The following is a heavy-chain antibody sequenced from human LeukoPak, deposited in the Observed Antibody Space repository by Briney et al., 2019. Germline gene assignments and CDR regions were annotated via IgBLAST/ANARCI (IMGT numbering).Heavy chain of an antibody. CDR3: AKDKDYDSSGNWFDP. CDR1: GFTFDDYA. V-gene: IGHV3-9*01. CDR2: ISWNSGSI. D-gene: IGHD3-22*01. J-gene: IGHJ5*02. Sequence: GRSLRLSCAASGFTFDDYAMHWVRQAPGKGLEWVSRISWNSGSIGYADSVRGRFTISRDNAKNSLYLQMNSLRAEDTALYYCAKDKDYDSSGNWFDPWAREPWSPSSQ.